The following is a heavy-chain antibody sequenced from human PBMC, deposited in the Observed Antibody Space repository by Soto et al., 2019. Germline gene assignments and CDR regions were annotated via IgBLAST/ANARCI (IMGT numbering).Heavy chain of an antibody. CDR1: GGSFSGYY. J-gene: IGHJ4*02. CDR3: ARGGPYSSSSRPFDY. Sequence: SETLSLTCAVYGGSFSGYYWSWIRQPPGKGLEWIGEINHSGSTNYNPSLKSRVTISVDTSKNQFSLKLSSVTAADTAVYYCARGGPYSSSSRPFDYWGQGTLVTVSS. V-gene: IGHV4-34*01. CDR2: INHSGST. D-gene: IGHD6-6*01.